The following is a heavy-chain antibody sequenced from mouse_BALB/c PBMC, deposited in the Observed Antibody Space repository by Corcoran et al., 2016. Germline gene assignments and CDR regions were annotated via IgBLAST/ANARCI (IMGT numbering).Heavy chain of an antibody. Sequence: EDQLQQSGAELVKPGASVKLSCTASGFNIKDTYMHWVKQRPEQGLEWIGRIDPANGNTKYDPKFQGKATITADTSSNTAYLQLSSLTSEDTAVYYCANWDLYFDVWGAGSTVTVSS. CDR3: ANWDLYFDV. CDR1: GFNIKDTY. V-gene: IGHV14-3*02. D-gene: IGHD4-1*01. J-gene: IGHJ1*01. CDR2: IDPANGNT.